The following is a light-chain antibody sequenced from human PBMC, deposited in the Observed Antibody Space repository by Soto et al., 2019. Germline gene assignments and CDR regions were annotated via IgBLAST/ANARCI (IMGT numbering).Light chain of an antibody. CDR2: KTS. V-gene: IGKV1-5*03. J-gene: IGKJ4*01. Sequence: DIQMTKSPSTLSASVGDRVTITCRASQSIDSWLAWYQQEPGKAPNLLIYKTSNLESGVPSRFSGSGSGTEFSLTISSLQPDDFATYYCQQYKSFSLTFGGGTRVEVK. CDR3: QQYKSFSLT. CDR1: QSIDSW.